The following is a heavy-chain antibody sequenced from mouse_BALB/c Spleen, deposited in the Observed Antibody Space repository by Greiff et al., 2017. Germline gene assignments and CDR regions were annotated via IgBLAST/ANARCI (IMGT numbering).Heavy chain of an antibody. CDR1: SYTFTDYA. D-gene: IGHD1-2*01. V-gene: IGHV1-67*01. CDR2: ISTYYGNT. Sequence: QVQLKESGPELVRPGVSVKISCKGSSYTFTDYAMHWVKQSHAKSLEWIGVISTYYGNTNYNQKFKGKATMTVDKSSSTAYMELARLTSEDSAVYYCARSPITTATRYWYCDVWGAGTTVTVSS. J-gene: IGHJ1*01. CDR3: ARSPITTATRYWYCDV.